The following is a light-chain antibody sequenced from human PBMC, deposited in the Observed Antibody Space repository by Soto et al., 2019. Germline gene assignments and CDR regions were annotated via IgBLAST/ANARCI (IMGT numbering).Light chain of an antibody. CDR1: QSVSSN. Sequence: IVMTQSPATLSVSPGERATLSCGASQSVSSNLAWYQQKPGQAPRLLIYGASTRATGIPARFSGSGSGTEFTLTISSLQSEDFAVYYCQQYNNWPLTFGGGTKVDNK. CDR3: QQYNNWPLT. CDR2: GAS. V-gene: IGKV3-15*01. J-gene: IGKJ4*01.